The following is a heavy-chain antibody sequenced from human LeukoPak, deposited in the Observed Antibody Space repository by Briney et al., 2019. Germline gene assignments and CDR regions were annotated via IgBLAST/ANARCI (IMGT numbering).Heavy chain of an antibody. Sequence: GGSLRLSCAASGFTFSSYAMSWVRQAPGKGLEWVSAISGSGGSTYYADSVKGRFTISRDNSKNTLYLQMNSLRAEDTAVYYCARESGYYDSSGYYNYWGQGTLVTVSS. J-gene: IGHJ4*02. CDR3: ARESGYYDSSGYYNY. D-gene: IGHD3-22*01. V-gene: IGHV3-23*01. CDR1: GFTFSSYA. CDR2: ISGSGGST.